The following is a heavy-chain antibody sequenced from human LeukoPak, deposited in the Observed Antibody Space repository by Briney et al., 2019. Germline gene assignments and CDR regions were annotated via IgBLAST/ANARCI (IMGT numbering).Heavy chain of an antibody. D-gene: IGHD3-22*01. CDR2: ISGSDGST. CDR3: ARDQAALTTDSPWFDA. V-gene: IGHV3-23*01. J-gene: IGHJ5*02. CDR1: GFPFRTYA. Sequence: PGGSLRLSCAASGFTSGFPFRTYAMSWVRQAPGKGLEWVSAISGSDGSTYYADSVKGRFTVSRDNSKNTLNLQMHSLRVEDTAVYYCARDQAALTTDSPWFDAGSEGSLVTASS.